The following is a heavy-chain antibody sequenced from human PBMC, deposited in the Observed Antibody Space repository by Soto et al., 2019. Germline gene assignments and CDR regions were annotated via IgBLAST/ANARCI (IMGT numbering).Heavy chain of an antibody. CDR2: ISYDGSNK. CDR1: GFTFSSYG. CDR3: AKEIMVRGVRAPAYGMDV. V-gene: IGHV3-30*18. D-gene: IGHD3-10*01. Sequence: GGSLRLSCAASGFTFSSYGMHWVRQAPGKGLEWVAVISYDGSNKYYADSVKGRFTISRDNSKNTLYLQMNSLRAEDTAVYYCAKEIMVRGVRAPAYGMDVWGQGTTVTVSS. J-gene: IGHJ6*02.